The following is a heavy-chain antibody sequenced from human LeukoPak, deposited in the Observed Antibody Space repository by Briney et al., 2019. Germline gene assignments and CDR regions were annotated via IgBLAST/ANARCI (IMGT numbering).Heavy chain of an antibody. CDR1: GYTFTSYG. D-gene: IGHD3-22*01. V-gene: IGHV1-18*01. CDR2: ISAYNGNT. J-gene: IGHJ4*02. CDR3: ARVPEYDSSGYLEDY. Sequence: ASVKVSCKASGYTFTSYGISWVRQAPGQGLEWMGWISAYNGNTNYAQKLQGRVTMTTDTSTSTAYMELRSLRSDDTAVYYCARVPEYDSSGYLEDYWGQGTLVTVSS.